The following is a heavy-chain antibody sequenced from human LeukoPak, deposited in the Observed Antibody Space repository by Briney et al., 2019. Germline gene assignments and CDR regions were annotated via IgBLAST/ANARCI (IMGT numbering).Heavy chain of an antibody. J-gene: IGHJ2*01. V-gene: IGHV4-34*01. CDR1: GGSFSGYY. D-gene: IGHD6-19*01. CDR3: AANSGWWRYFDL. CDR2: INHGGST. Sequence: SETLSLTCAVYGGSFSGYYWSWIRQPSGKGLEWIGEINHGGSTNYNPSLKSRVTISVDTSKNQFSLKLSSVTAADTAVYYCAANSGWWRYFDLWGRGTLVTVSS.